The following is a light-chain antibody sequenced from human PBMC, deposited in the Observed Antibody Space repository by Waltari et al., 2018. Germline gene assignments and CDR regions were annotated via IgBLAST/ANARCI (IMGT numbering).Light chain of an antibody. CDR3: MIWYSSAWV. V-gene: IGLV5-45*02. Sequence: QAVLTQPSSLSASPGASASLTCTLRSATNVGTSRIYWYQQKPGSPPQNLLRYKSDTDKQQGSGVPSRFSGSKDASANAGILLISGLQSEDEADYYCMIWYSSAWVFGGGTKLTVL. J-gene: IGLJ3*02. CDR1: SATNVGTSR. CDR2: YKSDTDK.